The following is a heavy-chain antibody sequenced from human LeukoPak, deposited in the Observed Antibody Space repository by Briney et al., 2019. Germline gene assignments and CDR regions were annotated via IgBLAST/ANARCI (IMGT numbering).Heavy chain of an antibody. CDR2: IDYSGST. CDR3: ASRSSGYYYGMDV. CDR1: GGSISSYY. D-gene: IGHD6-6*01. V-gene: IGHV4-59*01. J-gene: IGHJ6*02. Sequence: SETLSLTCTVSGGSISSYYWSWIRQPPGKGPEWIGYIDYSGSTNYNPSLKSRVTISVDTSKNQFSLKLSSVTAADTAVYSCASRSSGYYYGMDVWGQGTTVTVSS.